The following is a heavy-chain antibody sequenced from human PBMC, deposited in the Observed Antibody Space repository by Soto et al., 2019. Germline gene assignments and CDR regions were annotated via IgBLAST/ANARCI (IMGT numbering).Heavy chain of an antibody. CDR1: GFTFSSYA. D-gene: IGHD3-10*01. V-gene: IGHV3-30-3*01. CDR2: ISYDGSNK. Sequence: GGSLRLSCAASGFTFSSYAMHWVRQAPGKGLEWVAVISYDGSNKYYADSGKGRFTISRDKSKNTLYLQMNSLRAEDTAVYYCARDLRWFGELFHGMDVWGQGTTVTVSS. CDR3: ARDLRWFGELFHGMDV. J-gene: IGHJ6*02.